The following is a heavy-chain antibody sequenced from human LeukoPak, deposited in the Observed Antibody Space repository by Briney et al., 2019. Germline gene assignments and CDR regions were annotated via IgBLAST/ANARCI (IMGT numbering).Heavy chain of an antibody. J-gene: IGHJ4*02. CDR1: GFTFGDST. CDR2: IGNKARNYAT. Sequence: PGGSLRLSCAASGFTFGDSTMHWVRQASGKGLEWVGHIGNKARNYATEYAASLNGRFTISRDDSKDTAYLQVNSLKTEDTAVYYCVGDYNSWTGLKYWGQGTLVTVSS. V-gene: IGHV3-73*01. CDR3: VGDYNSWTGLKY. D-gene: IGHD1-1*01.